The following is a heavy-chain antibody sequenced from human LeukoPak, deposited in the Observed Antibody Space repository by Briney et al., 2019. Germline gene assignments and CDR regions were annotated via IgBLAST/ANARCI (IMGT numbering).Heavy chain of an antibody. CDR3: ARGGPPGIAAAYYFDY. J-gene: IGHJ4*02. V-gene: IGHV1-46*01. CDR2: INPSGGST. Sequence: GASVKVSCKASGYTFTSYYMHWARQAPGQGLEWMGIINPSGGSTSYAQKFQGRVTMTRDTSTSTVYMELSSLRSEDTAVYYCARGGPPGIAAAYYFDYWGQGTLVTVSS. CDR1: GYTFTSYY. D-gene: IGHD6-13*01.